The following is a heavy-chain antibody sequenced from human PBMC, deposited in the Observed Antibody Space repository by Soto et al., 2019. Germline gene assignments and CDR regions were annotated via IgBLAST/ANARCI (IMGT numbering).Heavy chain of an antibody. CDR3: ARGDYYDSSGYYPDY. CDR1: GGSMSSYY. CDR2: IYYSGST. J-gene: IGHJ4*02. V-gene: IGHV4-59*01. D-gene: IGHD3-22*01. Sequence: SETLSLTCTVSGGSMSSYYWRWMRQPPGKGLEWIGYIYYSGSTNYNPSLKSRVTISVDTSKNQFSLKLSSVTAADTAVYYCARGDYYDSSGYYPDYWGQGTLVTVSS.